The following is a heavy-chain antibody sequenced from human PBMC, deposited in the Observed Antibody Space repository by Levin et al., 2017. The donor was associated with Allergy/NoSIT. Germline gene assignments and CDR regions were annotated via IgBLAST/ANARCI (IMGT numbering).Heavy chain of an antibody. V-gene: IGHV4-34*01. CDR3: ARGRTYGGNRKKGFDY. J-gene: IGHJ4*02. CDR2: INHSGST. CDR1: GGSFSGYY. Sequence: SETLSLTCAVYGGSFSGYYWSWIRQPPGKGLEWIGEINHSGSTNYNPSLKSRVTISVDTSKNQFSLKLSSVTAADTAVYYCARGRTYGGNRKKGFDYWGQGTLVTVSS. D-gene: IGHD4-23*01.